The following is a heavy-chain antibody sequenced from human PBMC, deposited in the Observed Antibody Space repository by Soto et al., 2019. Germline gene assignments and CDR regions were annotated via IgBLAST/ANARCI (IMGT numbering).Heavy chain of an antibody. CDR1: GFTFSGYG. Sequence: GGSLRLSCAASGFTFSGYGMHWVRQPQAKGLGRGAVISYDGSNKYYADSVKGRFIISRDNSKNTLYLQINSLRPEDTAVYYCAKDVREVNRFIDYWGQGTLVTVSS. J-gene: IGHJ4*02. CDR3: AKDVREVNRFIDY. CDR2: ISYDGSNK. V-gene: IGHV3-30*18. D-gene: IGHD3-10*01.